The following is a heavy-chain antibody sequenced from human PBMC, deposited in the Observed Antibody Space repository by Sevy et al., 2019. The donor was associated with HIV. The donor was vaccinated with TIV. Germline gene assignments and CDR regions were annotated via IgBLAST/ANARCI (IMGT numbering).Heavy chain of an antibody. CDR2: IYYTGNA. CDR1: GVSISSSSYY. Sequence: SETLSLTCTVSGVSISSSSYYWGWIRQPPGKGLEWIGTIYYTGNAYYNPSLKIRVAISVDTPKNQFSLKLTSVTAADIAVYYCVRRGFGCCGSYFSVWGQGALVTVSS. D-gene: IGHD1-26*01. J-gene: IGHJ4*02. CDR3: VRRGFGCCGSYFSV. V-gene: IGHV4-39*01.